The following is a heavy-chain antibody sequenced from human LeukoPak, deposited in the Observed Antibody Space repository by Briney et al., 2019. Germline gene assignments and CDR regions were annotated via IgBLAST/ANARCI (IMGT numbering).Heavy chain of an antibody. J-gene: IGHJ5*01. CDR3: ARQIPNGPLDS. CDR1: AGSPSSGGYY. V-gene: IGHV4-31*03. Sequence: SQTLSLTCSVSAGSPSSGGYYWSWIRQYPGKGLEWIGYVRSSGTTYYNPSLKGRVAMSVDTSKNQFSLKLNSVTAADTAIYYCARQIPNGPLDSWGQGTLVSVSS. CDR2: VRSSGTT.